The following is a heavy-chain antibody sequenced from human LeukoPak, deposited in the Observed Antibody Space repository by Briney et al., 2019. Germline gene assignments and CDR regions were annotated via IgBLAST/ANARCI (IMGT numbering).Heavy chain of an antibody. D-gene: IGHD6-6*01. Sequence: PGRSLRLSCAASGFTFSSYAMHWVRQAPGKGLEWVAVISYDGSNKYYADSVKGRFTISRDNSKNTLYLQMNSLRAEDTAVYYCARDLPLSRGSSSNYFDYWGQGTLVTVSS. CDR2: ISYDGSNK. J-gene: IGHJ4*02. CDR3: ARDLPLSRGSSSNYFDY. V-gene: IGHV3-30-3*01. CDR1: GFTFSSYA.